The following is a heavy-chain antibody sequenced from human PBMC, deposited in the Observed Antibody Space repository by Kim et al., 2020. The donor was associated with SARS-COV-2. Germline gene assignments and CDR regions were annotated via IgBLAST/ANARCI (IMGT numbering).Heavy chain of an antibody. V-gene: IGHV1-3*01. CDR1: GYTFTSYA. D-gene: IGHD2-2*01. CDR3: ARDRGFCSSTSCYGWFDP. J-gene: IGHJ5*02. Sequence: ASVKVSCKASGYTFTSYAMHWVRQAPGQRLEWMGWINAGNGNTKYSQKFQGRVTITRDTSASTAYMELSSLRSEDTAVYYCARDRGFCSSTSCYGWFDPWGQGTLVTVSS. CDR2: INAGNGNT.